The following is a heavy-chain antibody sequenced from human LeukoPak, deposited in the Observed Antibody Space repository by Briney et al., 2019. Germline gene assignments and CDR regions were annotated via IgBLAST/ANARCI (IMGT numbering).Heavy chain of an antibody. V-gene: IGHV4-39*01. CDR1: GGSISSSNYY. CDR3: ARHRNDFWALDAFDI. Sequence: SETLSLTCTVSGGSISSSNYYWGWIRQPPGKGLEWIGSIYYSGNTYYNPSLKSRVTISVDTSKNQFSLKLSSVTAADTAVFYCARHRNDFWALDAFDIWGQGTMVTVSS. CDR2: IYYSGNT. J-gene: IGHJ3*02. D-gene: IGHD3-3*01.